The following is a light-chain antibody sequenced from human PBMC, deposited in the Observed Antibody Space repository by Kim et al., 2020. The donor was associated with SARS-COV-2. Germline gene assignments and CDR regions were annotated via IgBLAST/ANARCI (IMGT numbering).Light chain of an antibody. CDR2: EVS. CDR1: SSDVGNYNL. V-gene: IGLV2-23*02. CDR3: CSYAGSSTLA. J-gene: IGLJ2*01. Sequence: QSALTQPASVSGSPGQSITISCTGTSSDVGNYNLVSWYQQHPGTAPKLVIYEVSNRPSGVSDRFSGSKSGNTASLTISGLQAEDEAYYYCCSYAGSSTLAFGGGTQLTVL.